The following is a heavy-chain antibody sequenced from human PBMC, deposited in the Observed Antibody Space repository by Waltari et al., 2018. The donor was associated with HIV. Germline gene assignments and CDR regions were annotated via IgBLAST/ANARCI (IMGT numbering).Heavy chain of an antibody. CDR2: ILLIFGTP. D-gene: IGHD3-9*01. V-gene: IGHV1-69*01. Sequence: QVQLVQSGAEVKRPGSSVKVSCKTSRDPFRRHDINWVRQAPGQGLEWMGGILLIFGTPTYAQNFQGRITITADESTSTAFMELTRLTFDDTAVYYCATNIWSEEYRFDYWGQGTPVTVSS. J-gene: IGHJ4*02. CDR3: ATNIWSEEYRFDY. CDR1: RDPFRRHD.